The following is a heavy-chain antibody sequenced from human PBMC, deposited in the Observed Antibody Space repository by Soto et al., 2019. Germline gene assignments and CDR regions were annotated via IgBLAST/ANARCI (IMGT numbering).Heavy chain of an antibody. CDR2: ISSSSSTI. D-gene: IGHD3-10*01. CDR3: AREMELLWFGELCPNYFDY. Sequence: EVQLVESGGGLVQPGGSLRLSCAASGFTFSSYSMNWVRQAPGKGLEWVSYISSSSSTIYYADSVKGRFTISRDNAKNSLYLQMNSLRGDDTAVYYCAREMELLWFGELCPNYFDYWGQGTLVTVSS. CDR1: GFTFSSYS. J-gene: IGHJ4*02. V-gene: IGHV3-48*01.